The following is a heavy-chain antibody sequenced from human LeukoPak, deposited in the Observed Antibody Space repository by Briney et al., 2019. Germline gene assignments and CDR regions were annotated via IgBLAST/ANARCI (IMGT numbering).Heavy chain of an antibody. D-gene: IGHD6-6*01. CDR1: GGSISSYY. CDR3: ARSTAALVMIFDY. V-gene: IGHV4-59*01. Sequence: SETLPLTCTVSGGSISSYYWSWIRQPPGKGLEWIGYIYYSGSTNYNPSLKSRVTISVDTSKNQFSLKLSSVTAADTAVYYCARSTAALVMIFDYWGQGTLVTVSS. CDR2: IYYSGST. J-gene: IGHJ4*02.